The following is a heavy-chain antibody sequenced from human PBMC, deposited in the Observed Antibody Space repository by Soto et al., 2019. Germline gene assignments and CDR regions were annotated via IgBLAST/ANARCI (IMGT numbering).Heavy chain of an antibody. D-gene: IGHD2-2*01. Sequence: QVQLVQSGAEVKKPGSSVKVSCKASGGTFSSYAISWVRQAPGQGLEWMGGIIPISGTANYAQKFQGRVTITADESTSTAYMELSSLRSKDTAVYYCARSQGSSTSLEIYYYYYYGMDVWGQETTVTVSS. CDR2: IIPISGTA. CDR3: ARSQGSSTSLEIYYYYYYGMDV. J-gene: IGHJ6*02. CDR1: GGTFSSYA. V-gene: IGHV1-69*01.